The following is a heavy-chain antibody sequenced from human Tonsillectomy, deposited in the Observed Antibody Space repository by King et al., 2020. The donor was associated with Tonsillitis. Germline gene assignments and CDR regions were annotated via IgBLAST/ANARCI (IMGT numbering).Heavy chain of an antibody. CDR1: RGSPRSTFY. V-gene: IGHV4-4*07. Sequence: QLQLQESGPRLLRPSETLSLSCSVPRGSPRSTFYWSWIRQPPGKGLEWLGHIFDRGSANYNPSLRGRLTMSLGPSEKQFSLALSSVTAEDPAVYYCARLTLKQGRPTRSGYRVTWSISSFDLWGQGTLATVSS. CDR3: ARLTLKQGRPTRSGYRVTWSISSFDL. CDR2: IFDRGSA. D-gene: IGHD6-25*01. J-gene: IGHJ4*02.